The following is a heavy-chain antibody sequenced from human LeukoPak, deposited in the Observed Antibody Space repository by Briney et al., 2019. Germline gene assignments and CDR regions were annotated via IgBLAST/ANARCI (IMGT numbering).Heavy chain of an antibody. CDR3: ATGYSSTWSDY. V-gene: IGHV4-4*07. D-gene: IGHD6-13*01. CDR1: GGSISSYY. CDR2: IHTSGSS. Sequence: PSETLSLTCTVSGGSISSYYWSWLRQPAGKGLEWIGLIHTSGSSNYNTSLKSRVTMSVDTSKKQFSLKLTSVAAADTAIYYCATGYSSTWSDYWGQGTLVTVSS. J-gene: IGHJ4*02.